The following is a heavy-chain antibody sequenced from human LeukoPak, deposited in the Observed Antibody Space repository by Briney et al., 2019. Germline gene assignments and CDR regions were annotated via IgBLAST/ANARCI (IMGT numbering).Heavy chain of an antibody. CDR3: ARPHGGNSDFDY. V-gene: IGHV4-39*01. J-gene: IGHJ4*02. CDR2: IYYSGST. Sequence: SETLSLTCTISGGSISSNNFYWGWIRQPPGKGLEWIGNIYYSGSTYYNPSLKSRITISVDTSKNQFSLELSSVTAADTAVYYCARPHGGNSDFDYWGQGTLVTVSS. CDR1: GGSISSNNFY. D-gene: IGHD4-23*01.